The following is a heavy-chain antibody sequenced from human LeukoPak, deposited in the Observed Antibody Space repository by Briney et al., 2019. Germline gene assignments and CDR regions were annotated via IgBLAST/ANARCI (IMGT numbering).Heavy chain of an antibody. CDR1: GYTFTSYY. Sequence: GASVKVSCKASGYTFTSYYMHWVRQAPGQGLEWMGIINPSGGSTSYAQKFQGRVTMTRDTSTSTVYMELSSLRSEDTAVYYCARAIRATYDILTGYLPLYYWGQGTLVTVSS. V-gene: IGHV1-46*01. J-gene: IGHJ4*02. D-gene: IGHD3-9*01. CDR2: INPSGGST. CDR3: ARAIRATYDILTGYLPLYY.